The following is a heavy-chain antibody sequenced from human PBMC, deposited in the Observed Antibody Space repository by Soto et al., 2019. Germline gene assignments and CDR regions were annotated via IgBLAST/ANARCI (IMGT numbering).Heavy chain of an antibody. D-gene: IGHD1-1*01. CDR3: ARAGKSLNEFGYYYGMDV. J-gene: IGHJ6*02. Sequence: ASVKVSCKASGYTFTGYYMHWVRQAPGQGLEWMGWINPNSGGTNYAQKFQGWVTMTRDTSISTAYMELSRLRSDDTAVYYCARAGKSLNEFGYYYGMDVWGQGTTVTVSS. CDR1: GYTFTGYY. CDR2: INPNSGGT. V-gene: IGHV1-2*04.